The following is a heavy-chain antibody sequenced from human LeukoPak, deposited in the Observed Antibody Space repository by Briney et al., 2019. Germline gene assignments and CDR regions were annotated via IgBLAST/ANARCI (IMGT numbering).Heavy chain of an antibody. CDR2: IVGSGGST. Sequence: GGSLRLSCAASGFTFSSYAMAWVRQAPGKGLEWVSAIVGSGGSTYYADSVKGRFTISRDNSKNTLYLQMNSLRAEDTAVYYCAKVDGSGWWTFDYWGQGTLVTVSS. D-gene: IGHD6-19*01. CDR1: GFTFSSYA. J-gene: IGHJ4*02. CDR3: AKVDGSGWWTFDY. V-gene: IGHV3-23*01.